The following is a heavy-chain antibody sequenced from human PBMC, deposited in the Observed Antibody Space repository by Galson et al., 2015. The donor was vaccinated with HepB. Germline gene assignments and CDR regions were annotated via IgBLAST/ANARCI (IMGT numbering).Heavy chain of an antibody. CDR1: GYTLTELS. CDR2: FDPEDGET. CDR3: ATSIAAATPAVYFDY. J-gene: IGHJ4*02. D-gene: IGHD6-13*01. Sequence: SVKVSCKVSGYTLTELSMHWVRQAPGKGLEWMGGFDPEDGETIYAQKFQGRVTMTEDTSTDTAYMELSSLRSEDTAVYYCATSIAAATPAVYFDYWGQGTLVTVSS. V-gene: IGHV1-24*01.